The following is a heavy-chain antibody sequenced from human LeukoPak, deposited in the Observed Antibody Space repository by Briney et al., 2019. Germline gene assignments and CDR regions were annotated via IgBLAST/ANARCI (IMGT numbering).Heavy chain of an antibody. D-gene: IGHD3-22*01. CDR3: ARVAHYYDSSGYPSGEYYGMDV. J-gene: IGHJ6*02. CDR2: IIPILGIA. V-gene: IGHV1-69*04. CDR1: GYTFTGYY. Sequence: EASVQVSCKASGYTFTGYYMDWVRQAPGQGLEWMGRIIPILGIANYAQKFQGRVTITADKSTSTAYMELSSLRSEDTAVYYCARVAHYYDSSGYPSGEYYGMDVWGQGTTVTVSS.